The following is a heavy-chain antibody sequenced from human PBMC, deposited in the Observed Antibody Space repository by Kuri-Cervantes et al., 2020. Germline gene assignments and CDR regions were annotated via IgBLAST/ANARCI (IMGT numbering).Heavy chain of an antibody. D-gene: IGHD6-25*01. CDR2: IYHTESA. CDR1: GGSISSDNW. Sequence: ESLKISCAVSGGSISSDNWWSWVRQPPGKGLEWIGEIYHTESANYNPSLRSRVTISINKSKNQFSLNLISVTAADTAVYYCARDLYSGAPGAYWGQGTLVTVSS. V-gene: IGHV4/OR15-8*02. CDR3: ARDLYSGAPGAY. J-gene: IGHJ4*02.